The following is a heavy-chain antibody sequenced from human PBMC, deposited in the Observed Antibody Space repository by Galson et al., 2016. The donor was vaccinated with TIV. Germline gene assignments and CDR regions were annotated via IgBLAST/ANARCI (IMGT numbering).Heavy chain of an antibody. CDR3: ANAYCDYTNCYNGFDY. Sequence: ETLSLTCIVSGGSIITKSYYWGWIRQPPGKGLEWIGIVYDNGNAYYNPSLKSRVTISVDTSKNQFSLKLTSVTAADTAVYYCANAYCDYTNCYNGFDYWGQGTLVTVSS. CDR2: VYDNGNA. D-gene: IGHD2-2*02. CDR1: GGSIITKSYY. V-gene: IGHV4-39*07. J-gene: IGHJ4*02.